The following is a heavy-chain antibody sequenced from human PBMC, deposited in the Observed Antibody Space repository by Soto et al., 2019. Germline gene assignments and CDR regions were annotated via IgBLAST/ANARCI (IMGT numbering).Heavy chain of an antibody. CDR3: AITSRYSSGWAGWFDP. V-gene: IGHV4-39*01. J-gene: IGHJ5*02. CDR2: IYYSGST. D-gene: IGHD6-19*01. CDR1: GGSISSSSYY. Sequence: PSETLSLTCTVSGGSISSSSYYWCWIRHPPGKGLEWIGSIYYSGSTYYNPSLKSRVTISVDTSKNQFSLKLSSVTAADTAVYYCAITSRYSSGWAGWFDPWGQGTLVTVS.